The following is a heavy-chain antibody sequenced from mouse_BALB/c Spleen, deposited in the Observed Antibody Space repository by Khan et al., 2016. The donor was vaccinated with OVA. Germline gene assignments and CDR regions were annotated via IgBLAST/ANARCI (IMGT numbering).Heavy chain of an antibody. CDR1: GYSFTDYT. CDR2: INPYNGVS. CDR3: ARSGYGGFAY. Sequence: VQLQQSGPELVKPGDSMKISCKASGYSFTDYTLNWVKQSHGKTLEWIGLINPYNGVSNYNQTFKGKATLTVYKSSSTAYMELLSLTSEDSAVYYCARSGYGGFAYWGQGTLVTVSA. J-gene: IGHJ3*01. D-gene: IGHD1-2*01. V-gene: IGHV1-18*01.